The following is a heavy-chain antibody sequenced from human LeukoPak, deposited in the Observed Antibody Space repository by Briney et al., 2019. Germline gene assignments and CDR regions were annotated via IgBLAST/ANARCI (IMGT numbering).Heavy chain of an antibody. CDR2: IYYSGST. CDR1: GGSISSSSYY. CDR3: ASTNHVLRFLEWSDLFDP. Sequence: PSETLSLTCTVSGGSISSSSYYWGWIRQPPGKGLEWIGSIYYSGSTYYNPSLKSRVTISVDTSKNQFSLKLSSVTAADTAVYYCASTNHVLRFLEWSDLFDPWGQGTLVTVSS. D-gene: IGHD3-3*01. J-gene: IGHJ5*02. V-gene: IGHV4-39*01.